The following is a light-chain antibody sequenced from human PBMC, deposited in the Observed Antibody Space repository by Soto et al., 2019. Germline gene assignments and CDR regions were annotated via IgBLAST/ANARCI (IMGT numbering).Light chain of an antibody. CDR2: LTS. CDR1: QSAHNN. J-gene: IGKJ4*01. V-gene: IGKV3-15*01. CDR3: QQYQWWPLT. Sequence: EIVMTQSPATLSVSPGERATLSCRASQSAHNNLAWYQQKPGQAPWLLLYLTSTRATGVPARFSGSGSGTDFTLTISSLQSEDFAFSYCQQYQWWPLTFGGGTKVEIK.